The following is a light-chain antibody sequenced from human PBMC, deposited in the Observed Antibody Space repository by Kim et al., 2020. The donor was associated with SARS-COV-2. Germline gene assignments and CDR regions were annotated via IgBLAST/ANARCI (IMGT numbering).Light chain of an antibody. J-gene: IGKJ2*01. V-gene: IGKV1-39*01. Sequence: DIQMTQSPSSLSASVGDRVTITCRASQSIRRYLNWYQQQPGKAPKLLIYDASTLQGGISSRFSGSASGPDFILTISSLQPEDFATYYCQQTYYFPYNVGQGTKLEI. CDR3: QQTYYFPYN. CDR2: DAS. CDR1: QSIRRY.